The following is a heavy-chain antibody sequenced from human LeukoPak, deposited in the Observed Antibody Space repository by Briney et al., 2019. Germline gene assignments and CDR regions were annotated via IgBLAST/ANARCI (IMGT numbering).Heavy chain of an antibody. J-gene: IGHJ4*02. Sequence: GGSLRLSCAASGFTFSNYSMSWVRQAPGKGLEWVSAISGSGGSTYYADSVKGRFTISRDNSKNTLYLQMNSLRADDTAVYYCAKDRVGSSGWYPYYFDSWGQGTLVTVSS. D-gene: IGHD6-13*01. V-gene: IGHV3-23*01. CDR3: AKDRVGSSGWYPYYFDS. CDR2: ISGSGGST. CDR1: GFTFSNYS.